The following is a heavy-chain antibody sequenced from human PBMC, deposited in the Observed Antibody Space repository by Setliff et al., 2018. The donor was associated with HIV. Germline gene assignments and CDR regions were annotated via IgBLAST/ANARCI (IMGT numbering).Heavy chain of an antibody. J-gene: IGHJ2*01. Sequence: PSETLSLTCTVSGGSITSGSYYWSWIRQPAGKGLEWIGRVYASAYSNYNPSLKSRVTMSVDTSQNQFSLKLRSVNAADTAVYYCARDWVTRSNYYGSGSPWYFDFWGRCILVTVSS. CDR2: VYASAYS. CDR3: ARDWVTRSNYYGSGSPWYFDF. D-gene: IGHD3-10*01. V-gene: IGHV4-61*02. CDR1: GGSITSGSYY.